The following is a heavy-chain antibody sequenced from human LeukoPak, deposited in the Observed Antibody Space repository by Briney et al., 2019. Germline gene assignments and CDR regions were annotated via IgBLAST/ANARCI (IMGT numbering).Heavy chain of an antibody. CDR1: GFTFSNYA. CDR2: ISDSGVTA. Sequence: GGSLRLSCAASGFTFSNYAMSWVRQAPGQGLDWVSAISDSGVTAYYADSVKGRFTISRDNSKNTLFLQMNSLRAEDTAVYYCAKDGGLWVSAHWGDSWGRGTLVTVSS. J-gene: IGHJ4*02. CDR3: AKDGGLWVSAHWGDS. D-gene: IGHD7-27*01. V-gene: IGHV3-23*01.